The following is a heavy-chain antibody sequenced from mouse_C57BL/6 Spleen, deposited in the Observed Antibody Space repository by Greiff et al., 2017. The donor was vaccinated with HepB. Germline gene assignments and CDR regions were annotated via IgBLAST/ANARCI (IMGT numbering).Heavy chain of an antibody. Sequence: EVQLQQSGAELVRPGASVKLSCTASGFNIKDYYMHWVKQRPEQGLEWIGRIDHEDGDTEYAPKFQGKATMTADTSSNTAYLQLSSLTSEDTAVYYGTVPYYSSSLSWCFDVWGTGTTVTVSS. J-gene: IGHJ1*03. CDR3: TVPYYSSSLSWCFDV. CDR1: GFNIKDYY. D-gene: IGHD1-1*01. V-gene: IGHV14-1*01. CDR2: IDHEDGDT.